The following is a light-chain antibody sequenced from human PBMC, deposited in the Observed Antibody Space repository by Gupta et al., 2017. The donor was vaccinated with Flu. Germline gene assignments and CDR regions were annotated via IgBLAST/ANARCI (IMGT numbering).Light chain of an antibody. J-gene: IGKJ4*01. Sequence: PSSLSASVGDRVTITCQATQDIKNYLNWYQQKPGKAPKLLIYDASNLETGVPSRFSGSGSGTDFTLTISSLQPEDIATYYCPQYEKPPRTFGRGTDVEIK. V-gene: IGKV1-33*01. CDR3: PQYEKPPRT. CDR1: QDIKNY. CDR2: DAS.